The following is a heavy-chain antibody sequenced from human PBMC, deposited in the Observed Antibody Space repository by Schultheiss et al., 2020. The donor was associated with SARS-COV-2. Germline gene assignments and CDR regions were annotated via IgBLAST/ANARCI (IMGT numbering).Heavy chain of an antibody. V-gene: IGHV3-64*04. CDR1: GFTFSSYA. J-gene: IGHJ4*02. Sequence: GESLKISCSASGFTFSSYAMHWVRQAPGKGLEYVSAISSNGGSTYYADSVKGRFTISRDNSKNTLYLQMNRLRAEDTAVYYCARDGAMYYDFWSGYYPDYWGQGTLVTVSS. CDR3: ARDGAMYYDFWSGYYPDY. D-gene: IGHD3-3*01. CDR2: ISSNGGST.